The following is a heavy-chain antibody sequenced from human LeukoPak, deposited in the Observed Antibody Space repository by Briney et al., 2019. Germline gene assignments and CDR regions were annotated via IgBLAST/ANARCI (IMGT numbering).Heavy chain of an antibody. V-gene: IGHV5-51*01. Sequence: GESLKISCKGSGYIFTSYWIGGGRQVPGKGLEWMGIIYPGDSDTRYSPSFQGQVTISAAKSISTAYLQWSSLKASDTAMYYCARLYSWGMTDYWGQGTLVTVSS. CDR3: ARLYSWGMTDY. CDR2: IYPGDSDT. D-gene: IGHD2-15*01. CDR1: GYIFTSYW. J-gene: IGHJ4*02.